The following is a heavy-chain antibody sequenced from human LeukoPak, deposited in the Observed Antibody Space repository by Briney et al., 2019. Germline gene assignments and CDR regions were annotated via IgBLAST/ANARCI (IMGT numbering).Heavy chain of an antibody. CDR2: IIPIFGTA. CDR1: GGTFSSYA. CDR3: ARGERDGYNSLWDY. D-gene: IGHD5-24*01. V-gene: IGHV1-69*13. Sequence: GASVKVSCKASGGTFSSYAISWVRQAPGQGLEWMGGIIPIFGTANYAQKFQGRVTITADESTSTAYMELSSLRSEDTAVYYCARGERDGYNSLWDYWGQGTLVTVSS. J-gene: IGHJ4*02.